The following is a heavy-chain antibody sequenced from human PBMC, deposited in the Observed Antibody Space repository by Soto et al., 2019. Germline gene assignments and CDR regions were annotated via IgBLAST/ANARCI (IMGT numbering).Heavy chain of an antibody. J-gene: IGHJ3*02. CDR2: IIPIFGTA. V-gene: IGHV1-69*01. D-gene: IGHD1-26*01. Sequence: QVPLVQSGAEVKKPGSSVKVSCKASGGTFSSYAISWVRQAPGQGLEWMGGIIPIFGTANYAQKFQGRVTITADESTSTAYMELSSLRSEDTAVYYCARAPGDSGSYGGNDAFDIWGQGTMVTVSS. CDR1: GGTFSSYA. CDR3: ARAPGDSGSYGGNDAFDI.